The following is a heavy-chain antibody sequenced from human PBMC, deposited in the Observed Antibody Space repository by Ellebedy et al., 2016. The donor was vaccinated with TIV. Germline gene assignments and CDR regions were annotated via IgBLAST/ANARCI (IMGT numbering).Heavy chain of an antibody. V-gene: IGHV4-61*01. J-gene: IGHJ1*01. D-gene: IGHD4-23*01. CDR2: IYYSGST. CDR3: ARHPSYGGHSDGGPAEYFQH. CDR1: GGSVSSGSSY. Sequence: SETLSLXXTVSGGSVSSGSSYWSWIRQPPGKGLEWIGYIYYSGSTNYNPSLKSRVTISVDTSKNQFSLKLSSVTAADTAVYYCARHPSYGGHSDGGPAEYFQHWGQGTLVTVSS.